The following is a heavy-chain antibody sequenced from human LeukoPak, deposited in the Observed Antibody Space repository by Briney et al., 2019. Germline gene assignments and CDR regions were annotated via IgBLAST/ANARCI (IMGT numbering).Heavy chain of an antibody. CDR3: AKGGSSSWDHFDY. J-gene: IGHJ4*02. D-gene: IGHD6-13*01. CDR1: GFTFSSYA. V-gene: IGHV3-23*01. Sequence: GGSLRLSCAASGFTFSSYAMSWVRQAPGKGLEWVSAISGTGGSTYYADSVKGRFTISRDNSKNTLYLQMNSLRTEDTAVYYCAKGGSSSWDHFDYWGQGTLVTVSS. CDR2: ISGTGGST.